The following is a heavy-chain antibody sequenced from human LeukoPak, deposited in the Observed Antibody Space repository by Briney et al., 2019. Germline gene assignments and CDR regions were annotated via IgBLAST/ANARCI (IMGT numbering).Heavy chain of an antibody. V-gene: IGHV3-33*01. CDR3: ARDWCGGGSCYYFDH. Sequence: GGSQRLSCAASRFTFTDYGMHWVRQPPGKGLEWVALIWYDGSGKYYADSVKGRFTISRDNSKNTLYLQMNSLRAEDTAVYYCARDWCGGGSCYYFDHWGQGTLVTVSS. CDR2: IWYDGSGK. CDR1: RFTFTDYG. J-gene: IGHJ4*02. D-gene: IGHD2-15*01.